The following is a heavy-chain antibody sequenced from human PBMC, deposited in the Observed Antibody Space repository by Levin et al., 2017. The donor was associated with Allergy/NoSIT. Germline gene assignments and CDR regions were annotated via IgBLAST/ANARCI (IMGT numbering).Heavy chain of an antibody. V-gene: IGHV3-23*01. CDR2: IGDSGGTT. CDR1: GFSFSNYA. CDR3: AKDAYSCSSINWFDL. J-gene: IGHJ5*02. Sequence: GGSLRLSCATSGFSFSNYALTWVRQAPGKGLEWVSGIGDSGGTTYYADSVKGRFTISRDNSKNTLYLQMNSLRAEDTAMYYCAKDAYSCSSINWFDLWGQGTLVTVSS. D-gene: IGHD6-6*01.